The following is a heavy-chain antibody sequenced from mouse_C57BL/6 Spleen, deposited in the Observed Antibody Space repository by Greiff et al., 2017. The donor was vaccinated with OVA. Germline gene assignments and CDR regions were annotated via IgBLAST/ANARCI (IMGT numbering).Heavy chain of an antibody. CDR1: GFTFSSYG. CDR2: ISSGGSYT. CDR3: ASADSSGYVRFAY. J-gene: IGHJ3*01. Sequence: DVQLQESGGDLVKPGGSLKLSCAASGFTFSSYGMSWVRQTPDKRLEWVATISSGGSYTYYPDSVKGRFTISRDNAKNTLYLQMSSLKSEDTAMYYCASADSSGYVRFAYWGQGTLVTVSA. V-gene: IGHV5-6*01. D-gene: IGHD3-2*02.